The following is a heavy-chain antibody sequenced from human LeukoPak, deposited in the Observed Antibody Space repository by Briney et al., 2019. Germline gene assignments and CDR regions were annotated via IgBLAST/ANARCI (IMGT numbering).Heavy chain of an antibody. V-gene: IGHV3-30*02. D-gene: IGHD4-17*01. J-gene: IGHJ5*02. Sequence: GGSLRLSCAASGFTFSDYGMVWVRVRQAPGKGLEWMAFIRFDGSITYYADSVKGRFTISRDNSKNTLYPQMNSLRAEDTAVYYCARDRPPYGVGWFDPWGQGTLVTVSS. CDR1: GFTFSDYG. CDR3: ARDRPPYGVGWFDP. CDR2: IRFDGSIT.